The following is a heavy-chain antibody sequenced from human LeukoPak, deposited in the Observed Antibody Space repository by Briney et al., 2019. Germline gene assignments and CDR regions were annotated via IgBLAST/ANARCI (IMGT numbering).Heavy chain of an antibody. J-gene: IGHJ1*01. CDR2: IKSDGST. Sequence: TGGSLRLSCAASGFTFSSYWMHWVRQAPGKGLVWVSRIKSDGSTNYADSVKCRFTISRDNAKNTVSLLMISLSAEDTGVYYCARSPCEIGGYYPEYFRHWGQGTLVTVSS. CDR1: GFTFSSYW. V-gene: IGHV3-74*01. CDR3: ARSPCEIGGYYPEYFRH. D-gene: IGHD3-22*01.